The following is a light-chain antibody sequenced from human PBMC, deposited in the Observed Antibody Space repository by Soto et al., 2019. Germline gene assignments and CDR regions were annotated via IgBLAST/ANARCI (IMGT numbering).Light chain of an antibody. J-gene: IGLJ1*01. CDR3: SAWDDSLNAFV. CDR2: GND. Sequence: QPVLTQPPSASGTPGQRVTISCSGSSSNIGGNTVNWYQQLPGTDPKLLIYGNDQRPSWVPDRFSGSKSGTSASLAISARQSEDEADYYCSAWDDSLNAFVFGTGTKVTVL. V-gene: IGLV1-44*01. CDR1: SSNIGGNT.